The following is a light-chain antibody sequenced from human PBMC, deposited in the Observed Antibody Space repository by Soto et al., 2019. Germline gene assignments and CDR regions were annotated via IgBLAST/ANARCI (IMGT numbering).Light chain of an antibody. Sequence: QSALTQPPSASGSPGQSVTISCTGTSSDVGGYNYVSWYQQHPGKAPKLMIYEVTKRPSGVPDRFSGSKSGNTASLTVSGLQAEDEADYYCSSYADSKRDVVFGGGTKLTVL. CDR1: SSDVGGYNY. V-gene: IGLV2-8*01. J-gene: IGLJ2*01. CDR2: EVT. CDR3: SSYADSKRDVV.